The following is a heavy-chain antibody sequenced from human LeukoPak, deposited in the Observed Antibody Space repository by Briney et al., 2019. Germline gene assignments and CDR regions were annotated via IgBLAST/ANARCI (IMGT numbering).Heavy chain of an antibody. Sequence: PSETLSLTCTVSGYSISSGYHWGWIRQPPGKGLEWIGSIYRSGSTYYNPSLDPSLKSRVIISVDTSKNQFSLKLSSVTAADTAVYYCARSRIAVAGRPPPTYFDYWGQGTLVTVSS. J-gene: IGHJ4*02. CDR2: IYRSGST. D-gene: IGHD6-19*01. CDR3: ARSRIAVAGRPPPTYFDY. V-gene: IGHV4-38-2*02. CDR1: GYSISSGYH.